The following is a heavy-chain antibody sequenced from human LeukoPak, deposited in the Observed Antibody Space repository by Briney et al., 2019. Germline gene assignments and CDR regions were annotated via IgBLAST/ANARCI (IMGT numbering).Heavy chain of an antibody. J-gene: IGHJ4*02. D-gene: IGHD3-10*01. CDR2: IIGGAGGT. CDR1: GFSFSSHG. CDR3: AKDDAWLRFGE. V-gene: IGHV3-23*01. Sequence: GGSLRLSCAASGFSFSSHGMSWVRQAPGKGLEWVSGIIGGAGGTYYADSVKGRFTISRDNAKNTLYLEVISLTAEDTAVYYCAKDDAWLRFGEWSQGTLVTVSS.